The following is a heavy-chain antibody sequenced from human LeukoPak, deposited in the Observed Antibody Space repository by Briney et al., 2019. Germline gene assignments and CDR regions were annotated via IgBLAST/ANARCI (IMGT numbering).Heavy chain of an antibody. Sequence: SETLSLTCTVSGGSISSYYWSWIRQPPGKGLEWIGYIYYSGSTNYNPSLKSRVTISVDTSKNQFSLKLSSVTAADTAVYYCARTPRYYYYYYMDVWGKGTTVTVSS. V-gene: IGHV4-59*01. CDR2: IYYSGST. CDR3: ARTPRYYYYYYMDV. J-gene: IGHJ6*03. CDR1: GGSISSYY.